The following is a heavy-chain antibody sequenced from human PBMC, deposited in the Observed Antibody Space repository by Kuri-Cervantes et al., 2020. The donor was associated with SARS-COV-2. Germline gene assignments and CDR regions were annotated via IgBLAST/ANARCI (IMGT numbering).Heavy chain of an antibody. CDR1: GFTFSNYAFH. CDR2: IYYSGST. D-gene: IGHD3-3*01. CDR3: AAPPRITIFGSHDAFGI. J-gene: IGHJ3*02. V-gene: IGHV4-30-4*01. Sequence: SCAASGFTFSNYAFHWIRQPPGKGLEWIGYIYYSGSTYYNPSLKSRVTISVDTSKNQFSLKLSSVTAADAAVYYCAAPPRITIFGSHDAFGIWGQGTMVTVSS.